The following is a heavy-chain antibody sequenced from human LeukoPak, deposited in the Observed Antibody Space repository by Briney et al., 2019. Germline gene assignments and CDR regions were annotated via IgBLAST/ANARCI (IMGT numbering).Heavy chain of an antibody. J-gene: IGHJ4*02. Sequence: GEALKIFRKGSGYSFTSYWIGLGRQMPGKGLEGRGIIYPGDSDTRYSPSFQGQVTISADKSISTAYLQWSSLKASDTAMYYCARSGYSYGYIVYWGQGTLVTVSS. D-gene: IGHD5-18*01. CDR1: GYSFTSYW. V-gene: IGHV5-51*01. CDR3: ARSGYSYGYIVY. CDR2: IYPGDSDT.